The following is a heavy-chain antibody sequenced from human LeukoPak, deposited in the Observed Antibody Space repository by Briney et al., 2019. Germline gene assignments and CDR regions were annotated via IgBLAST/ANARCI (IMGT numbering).Heavy chain of an antibody. V-gene: IGHV3-48*01. CDR2: ISSSSSTI. D-gene: IGHD1-26*01. CDR3: ARDRRGGGSYDY. Sequence: GGSLRLSCAASGFTFSSYSMNWVRQAPGKGLEWVSSISSSSSTIYYADSVKGRFTISRDNAKNSLYLQMNSLRAEDTAVYYCARDRRGGGSYDYWGQGTLVTVSS. CDR1: GFTFSSYS. J-gene: IGHJ4*02.